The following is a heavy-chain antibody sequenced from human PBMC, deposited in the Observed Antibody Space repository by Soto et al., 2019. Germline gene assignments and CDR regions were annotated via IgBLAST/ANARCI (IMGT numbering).Heavy chain of an antibody. D-gene: IGHD5-18*01. Sequence: QVQLVQSGAEVKKPGSSVKVSCKASGGTFSSYTFSWVRQAPGQGLEWMGGIIPIFATTNYAQDFQGRVTITADNSSRTASMDLSSLRFEDTAVSYCARALLDTTLLTDYYGMDVWGQGTPVTFSS. CDR2: IIPIFATT. CDR3: ARALLDTTLLTDYYGMDV. V-gene: IGHV1-69*06. CDR1: GGTFSSYT. J-gene: IGHJ6*02.